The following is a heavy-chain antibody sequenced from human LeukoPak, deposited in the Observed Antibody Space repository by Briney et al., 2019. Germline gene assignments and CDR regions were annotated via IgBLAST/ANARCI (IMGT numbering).Heavy chain of an antibody. CDR1: GGSFSGYY. V-gene: IGHV4-34*01. CDR2: INNTGGT. Sequence: ETLSLTCTVYGGSFSGYYWSWIRQAPGKGLEWIGEINNTGGTNYNASLKSRVTISADTSKNQFSLRLNSVTAADTAVYYCAESTAPRRLFDYWGQGTLVTVSS. CDR3: AESTAPRRLFDY. J-gene: IGHJ4*02. D-gene: IGHD6-6*01.